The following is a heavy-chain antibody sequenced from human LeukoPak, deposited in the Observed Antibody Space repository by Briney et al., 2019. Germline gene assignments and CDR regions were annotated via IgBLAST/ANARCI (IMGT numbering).Heavy chain of an antibody. CDR2: ISYDGSNK. J-gene: IGHJ4*02. V-gene: IGHV3-30-3*01. CDR3: ARETGCAVGSTDFDY. Sequence: GGSLRLSCAASGFTFSSYAVHWVRQTPGKGLEWVAVISYDGSNKYYADSVKGRFTISRDNSKNTLYLQMNSLRAEDTALYYCARETGCAVGSTDFDYWGQGTLVTVSS. CDR1: GFTFSSYA. D-gene: IGHD4-17*01.